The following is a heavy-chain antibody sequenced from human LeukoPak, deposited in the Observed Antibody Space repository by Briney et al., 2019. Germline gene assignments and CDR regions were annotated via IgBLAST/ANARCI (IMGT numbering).Heavy chain of an antibody. J-gene: IGHJ4*02. V-gene: IGHV4-39*07. D-gene: IGHD3-16*02. CDR1: GGSIRSSYYY. CDR2: IYDSGST. Sequence: PSETLSLTCTVSGGSIRSSYYYWGWIRQPPGKGLEWIGSIYDSGSTYYNPSLKSRVTISVDTSKNQFSLKLSSVTAADTAVYYCARVRDDYVWGSYRYLDYWGQGTLVTVSS. CDR3: ARVRDDYVWGSYRYLDY.